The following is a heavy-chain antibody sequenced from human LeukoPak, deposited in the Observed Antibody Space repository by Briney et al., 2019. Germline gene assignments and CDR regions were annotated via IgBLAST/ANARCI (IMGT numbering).Heavy chain of an antibody. J-gene: IGHJ3*02. CDR1: GYTFTSYY. CDR2: INPSGGST. D-gene: IGHD1-7*01. V-gene: IGHV1-46*01. CDR3: ARAEYRYNWNYGGAFDI. Sequence: ASVKVSCKASGYTFTSYYMHWVRQAPGQGLEWMGIINPSGGSTSYAQKFQGRVTMTRDTSTSTVYMELSSLRSEDTAVYYCARAEYRYNWNYGGAFDIWGQGTMVTVSS.